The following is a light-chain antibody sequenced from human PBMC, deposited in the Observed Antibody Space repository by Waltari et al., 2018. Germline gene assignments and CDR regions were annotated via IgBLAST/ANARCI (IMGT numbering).Light chain of an antibody. J-gene: IGKJ2*02. CDR2: RVS. V-gene: IGKV2-29*02. CDR1: QSLLYSNGKTY. CDR3: MQALQTPCT. Sequence: DIVMTQTPLSLAVTPGEPASISCRSSQSLLYSNGKTYLYWYLQKPGQPPRLLIYRVSNRFSGVPDRFSGSGSGADFTLKISRVEAEDVGVYYCMQALQTPCTFGQGTKVEIK.